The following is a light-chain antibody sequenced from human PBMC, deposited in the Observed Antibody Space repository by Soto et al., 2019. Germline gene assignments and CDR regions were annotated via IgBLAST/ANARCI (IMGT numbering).Light chain of an antibody. J-gene: IGKJ1*01. CDR2: DAS. CDR3: QQYNIWPLWT. Sequence: EIVMTQSPATLSLSPGERATLSCRASQSVSSNLAWYQQKPGQDPRSLINDASTRATGVPAKMCGSGSGTEFTLTISSRQSEDFAVYYCQQYNIWPLWTFGQGTKVDI. CDR1: QSVSSN. V-gene: IGKV3-15*01.